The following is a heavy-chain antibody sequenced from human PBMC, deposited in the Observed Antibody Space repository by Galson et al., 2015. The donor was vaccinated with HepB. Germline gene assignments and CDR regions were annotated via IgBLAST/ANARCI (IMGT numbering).Heavy chain of an antibody. D-gene: IGHD5-18*01. CDR3: VKDRERGIQLWFHRGFADY. CDR1: GFTFSAFA. J-gene: IGHJ4*02. Sequence: SLRLSCAASGFTFSAFAMHWVRQAPVKGLELVSGIGGNGASSYYADSVKGRSTISRDNSKNTLYLELHSLTPDDTAVYYCVKDRERGIQLWFHRGFADYWGQGTLVTVSS. V-gene: IGHV3-64D*06. CDR2: IGGNGASS.